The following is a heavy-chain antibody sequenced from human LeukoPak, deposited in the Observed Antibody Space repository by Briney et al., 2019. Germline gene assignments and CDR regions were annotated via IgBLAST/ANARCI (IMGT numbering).Heavy chain of an antibody. J-gene: IGHJ6*03. CDR3: ARGGGLQGYYYYYMDV. CDR1: GYTFTSYD. CDR2: MNPNSGNK. D-gene: IGHD5-24*01. Sequence: GASVKVSCKASGYTFTSYDINWVRQATGQGLEWMGWMNPNSGNKGYAQKFQGRVTMTRNTSISTAYMELSSLRSEDTAVYYCARGGGLQGYYYYYMDVWGKGTTVTISS. V-gene: IGHV1-8*01.